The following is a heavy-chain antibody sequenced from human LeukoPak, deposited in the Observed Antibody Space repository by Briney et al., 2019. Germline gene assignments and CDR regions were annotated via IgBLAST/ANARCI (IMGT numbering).Heavy chain of an antibody. CDR1: GGSISSYY. CDR3: ASTDGDIVVVPAAISWFDP. J-gene: IGHJ5*02. CDR2: IYYSGST. D-gene: IGHD2-2*01. V-gene: IGHV4-59*08. Sequence: KPSETLSLTCTVSGGSISSYYWSWIRQPPGKGLEWIGYIYYSGSTNYNPSLKSRVTISVDTSKNQFSLKLSSVTAADTAVYYCASTDGDIVVVPAAISWFDPWGQGTLVTVSS.